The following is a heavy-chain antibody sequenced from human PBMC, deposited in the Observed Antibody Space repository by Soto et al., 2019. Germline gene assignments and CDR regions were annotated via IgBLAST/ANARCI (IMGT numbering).Heavy chain of an antibody. Sequence: GGSLRLSCAASGFTFSSYAMSWVRQAPGKGLEWVSAISGSGGSTYYADSVKGRFTISRDNSKNTLYLQMNSLRAEDTAVYYCAKEGLDSYGFSPYYYYYYMDVWGKGTTVTVSS. D-gene: IGHD5-18*01. CDR2: ISGSGGST. J-gene: IGHJ6*03. CDR1: GFTFSSYA. V-gene: IGHV3-23*01. CDR3: AKEGLDSYGFSPYYYYYYMDV.